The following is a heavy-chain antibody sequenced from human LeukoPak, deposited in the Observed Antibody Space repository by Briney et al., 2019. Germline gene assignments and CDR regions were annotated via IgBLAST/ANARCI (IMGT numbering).Heavy chain of an antibody. V-gene: IGHV3-30*02. CDR3: AKDLPEYYGSGSYGFDY. D-gene: IGHD3-10*01. Sequence: GGSLRLSCAASGFTSSSYGLHWVRQAPGKGLEWVAFIRYDGSNKYYADSVKGRFTISRDNSKNTLFLQMNSLRADDTAVYYCAKDLPEYYGSGSYGFDYWGQGTLVTVSS. CDR2: IRYDGSNK. J-gene: IGHJ4*02. CDR1: GFTSSSYG.